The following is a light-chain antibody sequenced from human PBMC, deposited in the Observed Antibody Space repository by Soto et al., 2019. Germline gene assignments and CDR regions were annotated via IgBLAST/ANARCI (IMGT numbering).Light chain of an antibody. CDR2: AAS. Sequence: AIQLTQSPSSLSASVGDRVTITCRASQGINDALAWYQQRPGKAPKFLLYAASTLGSGVPPRFSGSGSGTDFTLSIRSLHPELLAVYFCQLYYAYPYTFVQGTKLDIK. J-gene: IGKJ2*01. V-gene: IGKV1-13*02. CDR1: QGINDA. CDR3: QLYYAYPYT.